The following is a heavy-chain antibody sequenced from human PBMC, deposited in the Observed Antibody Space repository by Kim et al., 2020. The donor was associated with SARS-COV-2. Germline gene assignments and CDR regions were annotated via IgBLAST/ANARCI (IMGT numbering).Heavy chain of an antibody. Sequence: GGSLRLSCAASGFTFSSYGMHWVRQAPGKGLEWVAVIWYDGSNKYYADSVKGRFTISRDNSKNTLYLQMNSLRAEDTAVYYCARAGATGAFDIWGQGTMVTVSS. CDR2: IWYDGSNK. V-gene: IGHV3-33*01. CDR3: ARAGATGAFDI. J-gene: IGHJ3*02. CDR1: GFTFSSYG. D-gene: IGHD1-26*01.